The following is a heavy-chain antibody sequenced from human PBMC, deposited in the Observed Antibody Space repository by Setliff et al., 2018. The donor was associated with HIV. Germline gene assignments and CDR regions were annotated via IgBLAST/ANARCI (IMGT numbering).Heavy chain of an antibody. D-gene: IGHD2-15*01. J-gene: IGHJ4*02. Sequence: ETLSLSCAVSGFTLSTFSMSWVRQAPGKGLEWVSAISSKDGSTYYADSVRGRFTISRDNSKNTLYLQMNSLRAEDTAVYYCAKSSWWEPRAYWGQGTLVTVS. CDR2: ISSKDGST. CDR1: GFTLSTFS. V-gene: IGHV3-23*01. CDR3: AKSSWWEPRAY.